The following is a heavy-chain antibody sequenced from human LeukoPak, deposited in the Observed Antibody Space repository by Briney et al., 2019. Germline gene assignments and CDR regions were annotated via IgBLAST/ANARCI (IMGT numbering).Heavy chain of an antibody. J-gene: IGHJ6*03. CDR2: IYYSGST. CDR3: ARVALDTAMVKGGLMTWPYYYYYYMDV. V-gene: IGHV4-39*07. Sequence: PSETLSLTCTVSGGSISSSSYYWGWIRQPPGKGLEWIGSIYYSGSTYYNPSLKSRVTISVDKSKNQFSLKLSSVTAADTAVYYCARVALDTAMVKGGLMTWPYYYYYYMDVWGKGTTVTVSS. CDR1: GGSISSSSYY. D-gene: IGHD5-18*01.